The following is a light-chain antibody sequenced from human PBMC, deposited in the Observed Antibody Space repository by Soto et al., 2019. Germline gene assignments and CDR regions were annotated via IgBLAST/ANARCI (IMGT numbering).Light chain of an antibody. V-gene: IGLV2-14*01. J-gene: IGLJ1*01. Sequence: HSVRSLPSSSCGSPGQSITISCTGTISHIGRYNFVSWYQHHPGKAPKLIIYEATKRPSGVSYRFSGYKYGNTASLTISGLQAEDEADYYCTSYTITIPYVFGTGTKVTV. CDR2: EAT. CDR3: TSYTITIPYV. CDR1: ISHIGRYNF.